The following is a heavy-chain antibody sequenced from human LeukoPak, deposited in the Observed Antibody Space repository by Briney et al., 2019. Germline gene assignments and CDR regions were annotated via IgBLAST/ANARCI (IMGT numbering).Heavy chain of an antibody. V-gene: IGHV3-23*01. J-gene: IGHJ5*02. Sequence: GGSLRLSCAASGFTFSSYGMSWVRQAPGKGLEWVSAISGSGGSTYYADSVKGRFTISRDNSKNSLYLQMNSLRAEDTAVYYCARERGFHVFHLFDPWGQGTLVTVSS. CDR2: ISGSGGST. CDR1: GFTFSSYG. CDR3: ARERGFHVFHLFDP. D-gene: IGHD3-10*01.